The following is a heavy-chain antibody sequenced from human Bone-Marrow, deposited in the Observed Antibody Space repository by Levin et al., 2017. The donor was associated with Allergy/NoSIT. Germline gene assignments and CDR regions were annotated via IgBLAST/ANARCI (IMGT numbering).Heavy chain of an antibody. CDR1: GYTFTSYG. Sequence: ASVKVSCKASGYTFTSYGISWVRQAPGQGLEWMGWISPYNGYTDYTQKLQDRVTMTTDTSTSTVYMELRSLRSDDTAVYYCAREVDYGAAYWYYDVWGRGTLVTVSS. CDR3: AREVDYGAAYWYYDV. J-gene: IGHJ2*01. D-gene: IGHD4-17*01. CDR2: ISPYNGYT. V-gene: IGHV1-18*01.